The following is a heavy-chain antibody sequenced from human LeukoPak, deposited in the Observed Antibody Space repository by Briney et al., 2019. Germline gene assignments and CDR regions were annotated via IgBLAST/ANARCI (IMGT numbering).Heavy chain of an antibody. J-gene: IGHJ4*02. CDR1: GGSISSYY. CDR2: IYTSGST. V-gene: IGHV4-4*09. Sequence: SETLSLTCTVSGGSISSYYWSWIRQPPGKGLEWIGYIYTSGSTNYNPSLKSRVTISVDTSKNQFSLKLSSVTAAGTAVYYCARQDRPYYFDYWGQGTLVTVSS. CDR3: ARQDRPYYFDY.